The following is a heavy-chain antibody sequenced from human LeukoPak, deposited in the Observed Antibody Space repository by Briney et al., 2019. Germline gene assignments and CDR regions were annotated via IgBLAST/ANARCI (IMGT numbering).Heavy chain of an antibody. Sequence: GGSLRLSCAASGFTFSDYYMSWIRQAPGKGLEWVSYISSSSYTNYADSVKGRFTISRDNSKSTLYLQMNSLRAEDTAVYYCARYDARYGMDVWGQGTTVTVSS. D-gene: IGHD1-1*01. CDR3: ARYDARYGMDV. V-gene: IGHV3-11*06. CDR1: GFTFSDYY. CDR2: ISSSSYT. J-gene: IGHJ6*02.